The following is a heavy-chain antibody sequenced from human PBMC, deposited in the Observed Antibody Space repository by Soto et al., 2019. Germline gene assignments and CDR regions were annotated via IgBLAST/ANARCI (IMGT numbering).Heavy chain of an antibody. CDR1: GYTFTSYG. CDR3: ARDINPSKAGYISGSPHGY. CDR2: ISAYNGNT. V-gene: IGHV1-18*01. D-gene: IGHD6-19*01. Sequence: ASVKVSCKASGYTFTSYGINWVRQAPGQGLEWMGWISAYNGNTNYAQKLQGRVTMTTDTSTSTAYMELRSLRSDDTAVYYCARDINPSKAGYISGSPHGYWGQGTLVTVSS. J-gene: IGHJ4*02.